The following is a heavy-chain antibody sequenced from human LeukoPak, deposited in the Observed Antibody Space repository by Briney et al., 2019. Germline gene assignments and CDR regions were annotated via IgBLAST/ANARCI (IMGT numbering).Heavy chain of an antibody. CDR1: GGSISSSIHY. V-gene: IGHV4-39*01. CDR3: ARHPVLLWFGELSLPDY. J-gene: IGHJ4*02. Sequence: PSETLSLTCAVSGGSISSSIHYWAWIRQPPGKGLEWIGSMYYSGSTYYNPSLKSRVTISVDTSKNQFSLKLSSVTAADTAVYYRARHPVLLWFGELSLPDYWGQGTLVTVSS. CDR2: MYYSGST. D-gene: IGHD3-10*01.